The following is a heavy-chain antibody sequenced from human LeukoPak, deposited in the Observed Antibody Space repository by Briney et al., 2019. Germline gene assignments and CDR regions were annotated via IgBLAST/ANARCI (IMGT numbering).Heavy chain of an antibody. CDR3: ARDIQGVAVAGTHFDY. Sequence: PGGSLRLSCAASGFTFSSYEMNWVRQAPGKGLEWLSYISSSGSTTYYADSVKGRFTTSRDNAKNSLYLQMNSLRAEDTAVYYCARDIQGVAVAGTHFDYWGQGTLVTVSS. D-gene: IGHD6-19*01. J-gene: IGHJ4*02. CDR2: ISSSGSTT. CDR1: GFTFSSYE. V-gene: IGHV3-48*03.